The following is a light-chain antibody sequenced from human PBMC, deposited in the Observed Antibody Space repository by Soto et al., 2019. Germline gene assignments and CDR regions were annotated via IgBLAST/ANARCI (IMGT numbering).Light chain of an antibody. J-gene: IGLJ2*01. CDR1: SGDIGGYNF. Sequence: QSALTQPASVSGSPGQSITISCTGSSGDIGGYNFVSWYQQHPGKAPKLMIYDVTNRPSGVSNRFSGSKSGNTASLTISGLQAEEEADYYCSSYTSRSPVVFGGGTKLTVL. CDR2: DVT. V-gene: IGLV2-14*01. CDR3: SSYTSRSPVV.